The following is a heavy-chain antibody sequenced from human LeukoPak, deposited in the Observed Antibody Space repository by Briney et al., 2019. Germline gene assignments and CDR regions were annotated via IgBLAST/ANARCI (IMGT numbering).Heavy chain of an antibody. Sequence: ASVKVSCKASGYTFTSYGISWVRQAPGQGLEWMGWISAYNGNTNYAQKLQGRVTMTTDTSTSTAYMELRSLRSDDTAVYYCARLPYTMVRGVDDAFDIWGQGTMVTVSS. CDR3: ARLPYTMVRGVDDAFDI. V-gene: IGHV1-18*01. J-gene: IGHJ3*02. CDR2: ISAYNGNT. D-gene: IGHD3-10*01. CDR1: GYTFTSYG.